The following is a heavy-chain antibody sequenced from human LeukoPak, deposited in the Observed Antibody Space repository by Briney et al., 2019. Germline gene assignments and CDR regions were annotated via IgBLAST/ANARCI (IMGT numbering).Heavy chain of an antibody. CDR1: GFTFSTYV. CDR3: AKGSGYDTDFDF. J-gene: IGHJ4*02. V-gene: IGHV3-23*01. Sequence: GGSLRLSCAASGFTFSTYVMSWVRQAPGKGLEWVSGISDGGDNTYYADSVKGRFTISRDNSKSTLYLQMNSLRAEDTAVYYCAKGSGYDTDFDFWGQGTLVSVSS. D-gene: IGHD5-12*01. CDR2: ISDGGDNT.